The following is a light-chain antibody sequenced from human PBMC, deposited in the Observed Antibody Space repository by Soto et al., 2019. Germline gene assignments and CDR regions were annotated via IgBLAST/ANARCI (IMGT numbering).Light chain of an antibody. CDR1: SSNTGAGYN. Sequence: QSALTQPPSVSGAPGQRVTISCTGTSSNTGAGYNVHWYQQLPGTAPKLIIYSNNNRPSGVPDRFSGSKSGTSASLAITGLQAEDEADYYCQSYDRSLSASIFGGGTKLTVL. J-gene: IGLJ2*01. V-gene: IGLV1-40*01. CDR3: QSYDRSLSASI. CDR2: SNN.